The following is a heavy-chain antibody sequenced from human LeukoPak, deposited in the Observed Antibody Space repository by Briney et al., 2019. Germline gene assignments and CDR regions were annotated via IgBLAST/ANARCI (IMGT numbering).Heavy chain of an antibody. V-gene: IGHV3-30*04. CDR2: VSYDGSKR. J-gene: IGHJ4*02. Sequence: PGRSLRLSCAASGFNFSRYAFYWVRQTPGKGLEWVAIVSYDGSKRSYADSVKGRFIVSRDNSKNTLYLYLNGLRVEDTAVYFCARGPPQANCGGDCHYYFDSWGQGTLVTVSS. CDR1: GFNFSRYA. D-gene: IGHD2-21*02. CDR3: ARGPPQANCGGDCHYYFDS.